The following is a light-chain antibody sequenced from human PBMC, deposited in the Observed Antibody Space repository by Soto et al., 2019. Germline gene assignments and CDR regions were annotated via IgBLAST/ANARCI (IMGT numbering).Light chain of an antibody. V-gene: IGLV1-36*01. J-gene: IGLJ1*01. CDR1: SSNIGNNA. Sequence: QPVLTQPPSVSDAPRQRVTISCSGSSSNIGNNAVNWYQQLPGKAPKLLIYYDDLLPSGVSDRFSGSKSGTSASLAISGLQSEDEADYYCAAWDDSLNGQVFGTGTKVTVL. CDR2: YDD. CDR3: AAWDDSLNGQV.